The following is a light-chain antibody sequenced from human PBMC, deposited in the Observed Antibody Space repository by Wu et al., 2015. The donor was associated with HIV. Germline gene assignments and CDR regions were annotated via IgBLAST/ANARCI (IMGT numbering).Light chain of an antibody. CDR1: QSVGSN. CDR2: GAS. Sequence: EIVMTQSPATLSVSPGERATFSCRASQSVGSNLAWYQQKPGQAPRLLIYGASARATGIPAKFSGSGSGTEFTLTISSLQSEDFAVYYCQQYNNWPPRWTFGQGTKVEIK. J-gene: IGKJ1*01. V-gene: IGKV3-15*01. CDR3: QQYNNWPPRWT.